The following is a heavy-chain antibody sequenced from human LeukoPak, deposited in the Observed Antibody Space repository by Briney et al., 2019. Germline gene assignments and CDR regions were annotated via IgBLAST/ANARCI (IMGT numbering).Heavy chain of an antibody. J-gene: IGHJ4*02. CDR3: VKEQSSGGYRVADY. CDR1: GFTFSNCG. Sequence: PGRSLRLSCTASGFTFSNCGMHWVRQAPGKRLEWVAVFSYDGSDIYCGDSVKGRFTISRDISKNTLYLQMNSLRAEDTAVYYCVKEQSSGGYRVADYWGQGTLVTVSS. CDR2: FSYDGSDI. D-gene: IGHD6-19*01. V-gene: IGHV3-30*18.